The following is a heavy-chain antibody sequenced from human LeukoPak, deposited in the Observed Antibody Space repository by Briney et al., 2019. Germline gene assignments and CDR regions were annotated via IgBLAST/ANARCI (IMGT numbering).Heavy chain of an antibody. CDR2: ISWNSDDI. V-gene: IGHV3-9*01. J-gene: IGHJ5*02. CDR1: GFTFNNAW. CDR3: AKGLWSGTSLGGHSWFDP. D-gene: IGHD3-3*01. Sequence: PGGSLRLSCEASGFTFNNAWMSWVRQAPGKGLEWVSGISWNSDDIKYADFVKGRFTISRDNAKNSLYLQMNSLRVEDTAWYYCAKGLWSGTSLGGHSWFDPWGQGTLVTVSS.